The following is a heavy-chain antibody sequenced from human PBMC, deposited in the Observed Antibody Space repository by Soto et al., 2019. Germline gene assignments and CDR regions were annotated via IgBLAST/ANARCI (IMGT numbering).Heavy chain of an antibody. V-gene: IGHV4-31*03. CDR2: IYYSGST. D-gene: IGHD1-20*01. J-gene: IGHJ6*03. Sequence: SETLSLTCPVSGGSISSGGYYWSWIRQHPGKGLEWIGYIYYSGSTYYNPSLKSRVTISVDTSKNQFSLKLSSVTAADTAVYYCARVLGGIRYYYYMDVWGKGTTVTVSS. CDR1: GGSISSGGYY. CDR3: ARVLGGIRYYYYMDV.